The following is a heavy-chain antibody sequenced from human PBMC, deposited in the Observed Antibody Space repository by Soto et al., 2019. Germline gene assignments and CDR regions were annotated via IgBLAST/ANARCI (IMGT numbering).Heavy chain of an antibody. D-gene: IGHD3-22*01. V-gene: IGHV1-58*01. J-gene: IGHJ4*02. CDR1: GFTFTSSA. Sequence: SVKVSCKASGFTFTSSAVQWVRQARGQRLEWIGWIVVGSGNTNYAQKFQERVTITRDMSTSTAYMELSSLRSEDTAVYYCAATLPYYFDSSGYYPIPDYWGPGPLVTVSS. CDR3: AATLPYYFDSSGYYPIPDY. CDR2: IVVGSGNT.